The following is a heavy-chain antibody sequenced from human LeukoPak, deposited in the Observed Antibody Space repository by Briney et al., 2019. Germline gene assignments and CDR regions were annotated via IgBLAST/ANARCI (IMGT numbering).Heavy chain of an antibody. Sequence: ASVKVSCKASGYTFNSYGISWVRQAPGQGLEWMGWISAYNGNTNYAQKLQGRVTMTTDTSTSTAYMELRSLRSDDTAVYYCARDGSKIAVAGSIDYWGQGTLVTVSS. CDR2: ISAYNGNT. V-gene: IGHV1-18*04. D-gene: IGHD6-19*01. J-gene: IGHJ4*02. CDR3: ARDGSKIAVAGSIDY. CDR1: GYTFNSYG.